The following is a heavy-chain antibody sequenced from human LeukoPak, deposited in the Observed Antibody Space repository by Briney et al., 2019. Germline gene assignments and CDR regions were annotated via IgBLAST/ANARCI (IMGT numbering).Heavy chain of an antibody. D-gene: IGHD2-2*01. CDR2: ISGSGRGGRT. Sequence: PGGSLRLSCATSGFTFNTYAMSWVRQAPGKGLEWVSNISGSGRGGRTYYADSVKGRFTISRDNSKNTLYLQMNSLRAEDTAVYYCAKVSSTWGQGTLVTVSS. V-gene: IGHV3-23*01. CDR3: AKVSST. J-gene: IGHJ4*02. CDR1: GFTFNTYA.